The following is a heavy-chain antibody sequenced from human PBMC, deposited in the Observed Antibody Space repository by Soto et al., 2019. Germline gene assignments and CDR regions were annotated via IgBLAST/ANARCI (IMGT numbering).Heavy chain of an antibody. V-gene: IGHV4-39*01. J-gene: IGHJ6*02. Sequence: KPSETLSLTGTVSGDSISTSSYYWGWIRQSPGKGLEWIGSLYYSGTTYYNPSLKSRVTISVDTSKNQFSLRASSVTAADTAVYYCARHDWSRFYGMDVWGQGTTVTVSS. CDR1: GDSISTSSYY. CDR2: LYYSGTT. CDR3: ARHDWSRFYGMDV. D-gene: IGHD2-2*01.